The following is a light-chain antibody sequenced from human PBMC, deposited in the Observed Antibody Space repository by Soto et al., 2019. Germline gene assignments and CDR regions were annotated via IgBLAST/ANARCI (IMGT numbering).Light chain of an antibody. V-gene: IGKV4-1*01. Sequence: DIVMTQSPDSLALSLGERATINCKSSQSLLYSSKNKNYLAWYQQKPRQPPKLLIYWGSTRESGVPDRFSGSGSGTDFTLTISSLQAEAAAVHYCQQYYTLPVFGQGTKLEIK. CDR2: WGS. CDR1: QSLLYSSKNKNY. CDR3: QQYYTLPV. J-gene: IGKJ2*01.